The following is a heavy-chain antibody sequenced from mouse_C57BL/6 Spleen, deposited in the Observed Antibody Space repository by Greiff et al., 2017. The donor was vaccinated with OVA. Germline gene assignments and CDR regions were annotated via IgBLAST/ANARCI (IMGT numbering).Heavy chain of an antibody. V-gene: IGHV1-55*01. CDR3: AREGETYYGSSLWFAY. D-gene: IGHD1-1*01. Sequence: QVQLQQSGAELVKPGASVKMSCKASGYTFTSYWITWVKQRPGQGLEWIGDIYPGSGSTNYNEKFKSKATLTVDTSSSTAYMQLSSLTSEDSAVYYCAREGETYYGSSLWFAYWGQGTLVTVSA. CDR2: IYPGSGST. CDR1: GYTFTSYW. J-gene: IGHJ3*01.